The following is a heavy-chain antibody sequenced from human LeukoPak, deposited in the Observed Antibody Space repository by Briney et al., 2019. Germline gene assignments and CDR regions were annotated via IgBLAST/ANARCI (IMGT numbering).Heavy chain of an antibody. J-gene: IGHJ3*02. CDR3: ARHISVSYDAFDI. V-gene: IGHV4-38-2*02. CDR1: NYSISDGYY. Sequence: TSETLSLTCSVSNYSISDGYYWGWIRQPPGKGLEWIGGVYHSGATYYTPSLKSRVTISVDTSKNQFSLNLTSVTAADTAVYYCARHISVSYDAFDIWGRGTTVTVSS. D-gene: IGHD6-19*01. CDR2: VYHSGAT.